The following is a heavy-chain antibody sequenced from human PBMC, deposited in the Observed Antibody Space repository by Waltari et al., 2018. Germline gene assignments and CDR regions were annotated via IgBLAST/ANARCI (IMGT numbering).Heavy chain of an antibody. D-gene: IGHD3-10*01. CDR3: ARLERWFGELGDAFDI. CDR1: GGSISSGSYY. V-gene: IGHV4-61*02. CDR2: IYTSGST. J-gene: IGHJ3*02. Sequence: QVQLQESGPGLVKPSQTLSLTCTVSGGSISSGSYYWSWIRQPAGKGLEWIGRIYTSGSTNSNPSLKSRVTISVDTSKNQFSLKLSSVTAADTAVYYCARLERWFGELGDAFDIWGQGTMVTVSS.